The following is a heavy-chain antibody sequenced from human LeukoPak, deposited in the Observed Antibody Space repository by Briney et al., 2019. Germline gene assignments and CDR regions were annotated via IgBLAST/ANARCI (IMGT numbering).Heavy chain of an antibody. CDR2: ISSSSSSI. CDR1: GFTFSGYS. D-gene: IGHD4-17*01. Sequence: GGSLRLSCAASGFTFSGYSLSWVRQAPGKGLEWISYISSSSSSIYYADSVKGRFTISRDNAKNSLYLQMNSLRAEDTAIYYCVRGPTVTTRDGYWGQGTLVTVSS. V-gene: IGHV3-48*04. CDR3: VRGPTVTTRDGY. J-gene: IGHJ4*02.